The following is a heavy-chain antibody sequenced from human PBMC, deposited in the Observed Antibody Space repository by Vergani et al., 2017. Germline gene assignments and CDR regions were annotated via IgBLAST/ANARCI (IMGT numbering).Heavy chain of an antibody. J-gene: IGHJ6*02. Sequence: QVQLQQWGAGLLKPSETLSLTCAVYGGSFSGYYWSWIRQPPGKGLEWIGYIYYSGSTNYNPSLKSRVTISVDTSKNQFSLKLSSVTAADTAVYYCARGGWGTVTTFFHYGMDVWGQGTTVTVSS. D-gene: IGHD4-17*01. CDR3: ARGGWGTVTTFFHYGMDV. V-gene: IGHV4-34*11. CDR1: GGSFSGYY. CDR2: IYYSGST.